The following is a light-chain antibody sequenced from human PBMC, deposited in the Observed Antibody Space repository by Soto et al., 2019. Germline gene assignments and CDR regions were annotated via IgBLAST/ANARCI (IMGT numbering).Light chain of an antibody. CDR2: RNN. J-gene: IGLJ1*01. Sequence: QSALTQPPSASGTPGQRVTISCSGSSSNIGSNYVYWYQQLPGTAPKLLIYRNNQRPSGVPDRFSGSKSGTSASLAISGLRSEDEADYYCAAWDDSLSGSHVFGTGTKVNVL. CDR1: SSNIGSNY. CDR3: AAWDDSLSGSHV. V-gene: IGLV1-47*01.